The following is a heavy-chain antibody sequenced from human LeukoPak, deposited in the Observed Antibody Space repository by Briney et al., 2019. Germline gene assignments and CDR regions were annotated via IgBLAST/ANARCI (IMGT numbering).Heavy chain of an antibody. CDR2: INPNSGGT. V-gene: IGHV1-2*02. Sequence: ASVKVSCKASGYTFTGYYMHWVRQAPGQWLEWMGWINPNSGGTNYAQKFQGRVTMTRDTSISTAYMELSRLRSDDTAVYYCARSLVGATPFDYWGQGTLVTVSS. CDR1: GYTFTGYY. CDR3: ARSLVGATPFDY. J-gene: IGHJ4*02. D-gene: IGHD1-26*01.